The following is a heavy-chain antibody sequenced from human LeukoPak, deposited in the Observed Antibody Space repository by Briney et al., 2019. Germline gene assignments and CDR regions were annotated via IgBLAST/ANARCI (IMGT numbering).Heavy chain of an antibody. V-gene: IGHV3-33*01. J-gene: IGHJ3*02. CDR2: IWYDGSNK. CDR1: GFTFSSYG. Sequence: PGRSLRLSCAASGFTFSSYGMHWVRQAPGKGLEWVAVIWYDGSNKYYADSVKGRFTISRDNSKNTLYLQMNSLRAEDTAVYYCARLTVQIAFDIWGQGTMVTVSS. D-gene: IGHD2-21*02. CDR3: ARLTVQIAFDI.